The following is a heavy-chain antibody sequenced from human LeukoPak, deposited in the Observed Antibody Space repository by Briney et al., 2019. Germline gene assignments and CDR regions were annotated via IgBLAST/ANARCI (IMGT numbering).Heavy chain of an antibody. CDR2: IYSDGRT. J-gene: IGHJ6*02. CDR3: VRPKHSSISWLHYGMDV. CDR1: GFTVSSSH. V-gene: IGHV3-66*04. D-gene: IGHD2-2*01. Sequence: TGGSLRLSCAASGFTVSSSHLTWARQAPGKGLEWVSLIYSDGRTYYADSVRGRFTISRDNSKNTLYLQMNSLRVEDTAVYYCVRPKHSSISWLHYGMDVWGQGTTVIVSS.